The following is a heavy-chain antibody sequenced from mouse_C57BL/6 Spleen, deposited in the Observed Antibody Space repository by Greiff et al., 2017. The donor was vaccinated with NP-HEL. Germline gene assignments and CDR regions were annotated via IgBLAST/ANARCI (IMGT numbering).Heavy chain of an antibody. V-gene: IGHV5-4*01. J-gene: IGHJ1*03. CDR2: ISDGGSYT. CDR3: AREDYYGSRYFDV. CDR1: GFTFSSYA. D-gene: IGHD1-1*01. Sequence: EVNLVESGGGLVKPGGSLKLSCAASGFTFSSYAMSWVRQTPEKRLEWVATISDGGSYTYYPDNVKGRFTISRDNAKNNLYLQMSHLKSEDTAMYYCAREDYYGSRYFDVWGTGTTVTVSS.